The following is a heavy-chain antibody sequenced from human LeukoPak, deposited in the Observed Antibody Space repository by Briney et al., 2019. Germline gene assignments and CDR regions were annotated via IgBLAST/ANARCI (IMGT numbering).Heavy chain of an antibody. CDR2: INSDGSSP. V-gene: IGHV3-74*01. D-gene: IGHD3-22*01. J-gene: IGHJ4*02. CDR3: ARGVDYYENSGTIDY. Sequence: TGGSLRLSCAASGFTFSSSWMHWVRQAPEKGLVWVSRINSDGSSPSYADSVKGRFTISRDNAKNTLFLQMNSLSAEDTAVYYCARGVDYYENSGTIDYWGQGTLVTVSS. CDR1: GFTFSSSW.